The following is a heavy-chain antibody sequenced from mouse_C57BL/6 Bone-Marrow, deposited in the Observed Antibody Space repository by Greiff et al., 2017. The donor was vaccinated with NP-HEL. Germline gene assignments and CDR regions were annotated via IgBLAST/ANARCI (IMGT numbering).Heavy chain of an antibody. CDR1: GYAFSSSW. CDR2: IYPGDGDT. Sequence: QVQLQQSGPELVKPGASVKISCKASGYAFSSSWMNWVKQRPGKGLEWIGRIYPGDGDTNYNGKFKGKATLTADKSSSTAYMQLSSLTSEDSAVYFCARLRAYYGSRDWYFDVWGTGTTVTVSS. CDR3: ARLRAYYGSRDWYFDV. J-gene: IGHJ1*03. V-gene: IGHV1-82*01. D-gene: IGHD1-1*01.